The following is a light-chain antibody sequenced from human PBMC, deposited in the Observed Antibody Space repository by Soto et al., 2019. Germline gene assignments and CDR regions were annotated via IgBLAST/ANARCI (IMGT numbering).Light chain of an antibody. CDR2: DAS. J-gene: IGKJ1*01. CDR3: QQYYSYPT. CDR1: QTVSSN. V-gene: IGKV3-15*01. Sequence: TVMTQSPATLSVSPGERATLSCRASQTVSSNLAWYQQKPGQAPRLLIYDASTRATGIPAMFRGSGSGTQFSLTISSLQSEDFAVYYCQQYYSYPTFGQGTKVDIK.